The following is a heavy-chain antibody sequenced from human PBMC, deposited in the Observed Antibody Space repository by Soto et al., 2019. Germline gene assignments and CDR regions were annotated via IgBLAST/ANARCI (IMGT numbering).Heavy chain of an antibody. J-gene: IGHJ4*02. CDR1: GFTFSSYG. V-gene: IGHV3-30*18. CDR2: ISYDGSNK. CDR3: AKGVAATDPPDY. D-gene: IGHD2-15*01. Sequence: QVQLVESGGGVVQPGRSLRLSCAASGFTFSSYGMHWVRQAPGKGLEWVAVISYDGSNKYYADSVKGRFTISRDNSKNTLYLQMNSLRAEDTAVYYCAKGVAATDPPDYWGQGTLVTVSS.